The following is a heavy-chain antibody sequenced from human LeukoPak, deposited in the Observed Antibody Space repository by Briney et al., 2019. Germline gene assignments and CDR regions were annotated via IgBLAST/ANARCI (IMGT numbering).Heavy chain of an antibody. V-gene: IGHV1-18*01. D-gene: IGHD3-22*01. CDR2: ISTYSGNT. Sequence: ASVKVSCKASGYSFTTYGINWMRQAPGQGLECMGWISTYSGNTNYAQKFQGRVTMTTDTSTSTAYMELRSLTSDDTAVYYCARGEGYDSSGYANWFDPWGQGTLVTVSS. CDR3: ARGEGYDSSGYANWFDP. J-gene: IGHJ5*02. CDR1: GYSFTTYG.